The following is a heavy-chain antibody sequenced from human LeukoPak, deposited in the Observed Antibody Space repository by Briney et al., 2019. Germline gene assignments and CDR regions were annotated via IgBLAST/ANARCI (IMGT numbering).Heavy chain of an antibody. CDR2: ISGSGTNT. CDR1: GFTFSSYA. Sequence: PGGSLRLSCAASGFTFSSYAMSWVRQAPGKGLEWVSAISGSGTNTYYADSVKGRFTISRGNSKNSLYLQMNSLRAEDTAVYYCAMGEGRYYYYYMDVWGKGTTVTISS. V-gene: IGHV3-23*01. J-gene: IGHJ6*03. D-gene: IGHD3-16*01. CDR3: AMGEGRYYYYYMDV.